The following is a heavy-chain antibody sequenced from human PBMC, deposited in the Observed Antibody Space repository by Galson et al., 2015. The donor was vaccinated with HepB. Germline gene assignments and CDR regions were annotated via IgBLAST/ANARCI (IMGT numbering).Heavy chain of an antibody. V-gene: IGHV3-23*01. CDR3: ASGVRGVIRLDY. J-gene: IGHJ4*02. CDR1: GFTFRRSA. D-gene: IGHD3-10*01. Sequence: SPRLSCAVSGFTFRRSAMSWVRQAPGKGLEWVSAISGSGGSRCYADSLKGLFTISRENSKNTLYLQMNSLRAEDTAVYHCASGVRGVIRLDYWGQGTLVNVSS. CDR2: ISGSGGSR.